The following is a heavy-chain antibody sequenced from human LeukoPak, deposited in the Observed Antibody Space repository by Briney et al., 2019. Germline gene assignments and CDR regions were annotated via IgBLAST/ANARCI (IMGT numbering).Heavy chain of an antibody. D-gene: IGHD3-22*01. CDR3: AKGPSDYYDSSGYYLIDY. Sequence: GGALRLSWAASGFTFSSYAMSWVRQVPGKGLEWVSAISGSGGSTYYADSVKGRFTISRDNSKNTLYLQMNRLRAEDTAVYYCAKGPSDYYDSSGYYLIDYWGQGTLVTVSS. CDR2: ISGSGGST. J-gene: IGHJ4*02. V-gene: IGHV3-23*01. CDR1: GFTFSSYA.